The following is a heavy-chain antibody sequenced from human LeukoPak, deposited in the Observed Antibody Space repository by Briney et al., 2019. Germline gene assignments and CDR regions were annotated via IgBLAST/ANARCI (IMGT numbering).Heavy chain of an antibody. CDR3: AKGSDSSGYYWFDY. J-gene: IGHJ4*02. D-gene: IGHD6-19*01. Sequence: PGRSLRLSCAASGFTFDNFAMHWVRQAPGKGLEWVSGITWNSRVKTYTPSVKGRFTISRDNAKNSLYLQMNSLRAEDMALYYCAKGSDSSGYYWFDYWGQGTLVTVSS. CDR2: ITWNSRVK. V-gene: IGHV3-9*03. CDR1: GFTFDNFA.